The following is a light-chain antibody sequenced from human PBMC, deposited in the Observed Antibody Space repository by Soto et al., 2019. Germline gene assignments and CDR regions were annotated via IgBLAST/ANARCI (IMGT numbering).Light chain of an antibody. J-gene: IGLJ1*01. CDR3: EAWDDSLNGYV. CDR2: SNN. V-gene: IGLV1-44*01. Sequence: QSVLTQPPSASGTPGQRVTISCSGSSSNIGRNTVNWYQQLPGTAPKLLIYSNNQRPSGVPDRFSGSKSGTSASLAISGFQSEDEADYYCEAWDDSLNGYVFGTGTKVTVL. CDR1: SSNIGRNT.